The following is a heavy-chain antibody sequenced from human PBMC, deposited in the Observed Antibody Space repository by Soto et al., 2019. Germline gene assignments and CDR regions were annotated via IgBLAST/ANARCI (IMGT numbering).Heavy chain of an antibody. V-gene: IGHV4-59*08. Sequence: QVQLQESGPGLVRPSETLSLTCTVSRDSISSYYWFWIRQSPGKGLEWIGYTEYSGNTNYNPTLKSPVTISGDTCKNQFALRLGSVTAADPAVYYRARAVGYPLYHPDYWGQGTLVTVSS. D-gene: IGHD6-19*01. CDR1: RDSISSYY. J-gene: IGHJ4*02. CDR3: ARAVGYPLYHPDY. CDR2: TEYSGNT.